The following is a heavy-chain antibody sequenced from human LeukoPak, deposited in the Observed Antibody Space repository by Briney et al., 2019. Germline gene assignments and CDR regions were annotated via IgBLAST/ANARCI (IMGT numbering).Heavy chain of an antibody. V-gene: IGHV4-61*01. D-gene: IGHD3-22*01. J-gene: IGHJ6*02. CDR3: ARRVVVIYGTDV. Sequence: SETLSLTCTVSGGSVSSGSYYWSWIRQPPGKGLEWIGYIYYSGSTNYNPSLKSRVTISVDTSKNQFSLKLSSVTAADTAVYYCARRVVVIYGTDVWGQGTTVTVSS. CDR1: GGSVSSGSYY. CDR2: IYYSGST.